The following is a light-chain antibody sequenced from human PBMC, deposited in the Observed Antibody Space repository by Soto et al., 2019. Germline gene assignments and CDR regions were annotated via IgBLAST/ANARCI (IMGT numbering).Light chain of an antibody. J-gene: IGKJ5*01. CDR2: DAS. V-gene: IGKV1-33*01. CDR1: QAISNH. Sequence: IQMTQSPSSLSASVGDRVTITRQASQAISNHLNWYQQKPGKAPKLLIYDASNLETGVPSRFSGSGSGTDFTFTISSLQPEDIATYYCQQYDKLPPITFGQGTRLEIK. CDR3: QQYDKLPPIT.